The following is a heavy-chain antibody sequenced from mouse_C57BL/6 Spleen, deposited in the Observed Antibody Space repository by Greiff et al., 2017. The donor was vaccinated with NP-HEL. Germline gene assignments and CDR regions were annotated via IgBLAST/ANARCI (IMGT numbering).Heavy chain of an antibody. CDR2: INPNNGGT. D-gene: IGHD2-4*01. J-gene: IGHJ1*03. Sequence: VQLKESGPELVKPGASVKIPCKASGYTFTDYNMDWVKQSHGKSLEWIGDINPNNGGTIYNQKFKGKATLTVDKSSSTAYMELRSLTSEDTAVYYCARTMITTSSYWYFDVWGTGTTVTVSS. CDR3: ARTMITTSSYWYFDV. V-gene: IGHV1-18*01. CDR1: GYTFTDYN.